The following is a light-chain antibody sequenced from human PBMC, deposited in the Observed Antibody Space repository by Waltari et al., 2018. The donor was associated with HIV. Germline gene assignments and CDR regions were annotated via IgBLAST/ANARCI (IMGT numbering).Light chain of an antibody. CDR2: DVS. V-gene: IGLV2-11*01. J-gene: IGLJ2*01. CDR3: CSYAGSYPVV. CDR1: SSDVGVYNF. Sequence: QSALTQPGSVSGSPGQSVTISCTGTSSDVGVYNFVSWYQQHPGKAPKLMIYDVSKRPSGVPDRFSGSKFGNTASLTISGLQAEDEADYYCCSYAGSYPVVFGGGTKLTVL.